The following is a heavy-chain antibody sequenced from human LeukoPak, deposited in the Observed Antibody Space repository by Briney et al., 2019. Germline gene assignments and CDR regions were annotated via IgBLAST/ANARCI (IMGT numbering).Heavy chain of an antibody. J-gene: IGHJ4*02. D-gene: IGHD3-3*01. CDR3: ARGEKNDFWSGYQYYFDY. Sequence: VASVKVSCKASGGTFSSYAISWVRQAPGQGLEWMGRIIPILGIANYAQKFQGRVTITADKSTSTAYMELSSLRSEDTAVYYCARGEKNDFWSGYQYYFDYWGQGTLVTVSS. V-gene: IGHV1-69*04. CDR1: GGTFSSYA. CDR2: IIPILGIA.